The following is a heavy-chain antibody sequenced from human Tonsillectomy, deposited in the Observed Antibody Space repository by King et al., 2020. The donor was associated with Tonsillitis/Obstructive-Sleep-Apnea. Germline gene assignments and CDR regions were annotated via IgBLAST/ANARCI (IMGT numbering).Heavy chain of an antibody. V-gene: IGHV4-34*01. CDR2: INHSGST. Sequence: VQLQQWGAGLLKPSETLSLTCAVSGGSFSGYYWSWIRQPPGKGLEWIGEINHSGSTNYNPSLKSRVTISVDTSKNQFSLKLSSVTAADTAVYYCAREGTARVDAFDIWGQGTMVTVSS. J-gene: IGHJ3*02. CDR1: GGSFSGYY. CDR3: AREGTARVDAFDI.